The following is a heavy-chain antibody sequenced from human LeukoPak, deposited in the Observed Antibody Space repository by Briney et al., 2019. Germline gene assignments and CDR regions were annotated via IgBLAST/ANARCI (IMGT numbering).Heavy chain of an antibody. J-gene: IGHJ4*02. CDR3: ARDNEYCTGGTCRLDY. CDR2: INNDGRST. Sequence: GGSLILSCASSGFTFSFYWMHWVRQAPGKGLVWVSRINNDGRSTSYAGSVKGRFTISRDNAKNTLYLQMNSLRAEDTAVYYCARDNEYCTGGTCRLDYWGQGALVTVSS. D-gene: IGHD2-15*01. V-gene: IGHV3-74*01. CDR1: GFTFSFYW.